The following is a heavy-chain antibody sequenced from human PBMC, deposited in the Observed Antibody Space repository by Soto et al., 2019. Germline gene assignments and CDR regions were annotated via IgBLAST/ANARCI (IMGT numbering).Heavy chain of an antibody. J-gene: IGHJ4*02. Sequence: EVQLLESGGGLVQPGGSLRLSCAASGFACSNYAMSWVRQSPGKGLEWISSLTGGGDNPHYAESVKGRFTISRDNSKSNLFVQIHSLSDGDTAVYYCARGGSGWYHFDYWGQGTLVTVSS. CDR3: ARGGSGWYHFDY. D-gene: IGHD6-19*01. CDR2: LTGGGDNP. V-gene: IGHV3-23*01. CDR1: GFACSNYA.